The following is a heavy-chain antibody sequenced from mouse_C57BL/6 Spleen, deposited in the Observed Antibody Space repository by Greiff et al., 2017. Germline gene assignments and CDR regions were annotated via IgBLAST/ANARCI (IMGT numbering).Heavy chain of an antibody. CDR2: ISDGSSYT. J-gene: IGHJ3*01. CDR3: ARAENYDYDGSWFAY. D-gene: IGHD2-4*01. V-gene: IGHV5-4*03. CDR1: GFTFSSYA. Sequence: EVNVVESGGGLVKPGGSLKLSCAASGFTFSSYAMSWVRQTPEKRLEWVATISDGSSYTYYPDNVKGRFTISRDNAKNNLYRQMSHLKSEDTAMYYWARAENYDYDGSWFAYWGQGTLVTVSA.